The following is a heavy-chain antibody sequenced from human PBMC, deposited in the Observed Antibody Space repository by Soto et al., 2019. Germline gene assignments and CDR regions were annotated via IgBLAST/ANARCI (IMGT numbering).Heavy chain of an antibody. J-gene: IGHJ5*02. D-gene: IGHD6-13*01. CDR2: IYYSGST. V-gene: IGHV4-31*03. CDR3: ARSLGSRSNWFDP. CDR1: GGSISSGGYY. Sequence: ASETLSLTCTVSGGSISSGGYYWSWIRQHPGKGLEWIGYIYYSGSTYYNPSLKSRVTISVDTSKNQFSLKLSSVTAADTAVYYCARSLGSRSNWFDPWGQGTLVTVSS.